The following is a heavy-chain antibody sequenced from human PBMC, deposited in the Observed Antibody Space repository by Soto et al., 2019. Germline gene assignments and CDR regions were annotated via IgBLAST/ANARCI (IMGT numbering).Heavy chain of an antibody. D-gene: IGHD5-12*01. V-gene: IGHV3-33*01. CDR1: GFTFSSYG. CDR3: ARVEDIVATIQAFDI. Sequence: QVQLVESGGGVVQPGRSLRLSCAAYGFTFSSYGMHWVRQAPGKGLEWVAVIWYDGSNKYYADSVKGRFTISRDNSKNTLYLQMNSLRAEDTAVYYCARVEDIVATIQAFDIWGQGTMVTVSS. J-gene: IGHJ3*02. CDR2: IWYDGSNK.